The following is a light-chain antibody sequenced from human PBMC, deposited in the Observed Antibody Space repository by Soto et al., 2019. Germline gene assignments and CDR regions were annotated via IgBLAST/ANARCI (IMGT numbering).Light chain of an antibody. CDR3: AAWDDSLNGPV. Sequence: QSVLTQTPSASGTPGQRVTISCSGNSSNIGSNTVNWYQQLPGTAPKLLIYSNNQRPSGVPDRFSGSKSGTSASLAISGLQSEDEADYYCAAWDDSLNGPVFGGGTKLTVL. CDR1: SSNIGSNT. V-gene: IGLV1-44*01. CDR2: SNN. J-gene: IGLJ3*02.